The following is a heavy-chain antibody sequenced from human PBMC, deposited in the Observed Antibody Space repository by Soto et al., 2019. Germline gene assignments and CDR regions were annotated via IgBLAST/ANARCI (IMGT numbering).Heavy chain of an antibody. V-gene: IGHV4-31*03. CDR3: ARGADYYDSGGYSGNWFDP. CDR2: IDYSGNT. J-gene: IGHJ5*02. Sequence: QVQLQESGPGLVKPSQTLSLTCTVSGGSISSGGSYWSWIRQHPGKGLEWIGYIDYSGNTYYNPSLKSRVTMSLDTSKNQFSLKLSSVTAADTAVYYCARGADYYDSGGYSGNWFDPWGQGTLVTVSS. CDR1: GGSISSGGSY. D-gene: IGHD3-22*01.